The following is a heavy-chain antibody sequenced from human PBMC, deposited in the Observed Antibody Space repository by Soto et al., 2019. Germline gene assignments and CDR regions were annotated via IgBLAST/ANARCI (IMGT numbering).Heavy chain of an antibody. CDR2: VTATSGVI. V-gene: IGHV3-23*01. CDR1: GFTFNNYV. Sequence: EVQLLESGGGLVQPGGSLRLSCEASGFTFNNYVMTWVRLTPGKGLDWVSLVTATSGVIYYADSVKGRFTVSRDNSKNTLYLQMNSLRAEDTALYYCARYCAGDCYRGFDTWGQGTLVTVSS. D-gene: IGHD2-21*02. CDR3: ARYCAGDCYRGFDT. J-gene: IGHJ4*02.